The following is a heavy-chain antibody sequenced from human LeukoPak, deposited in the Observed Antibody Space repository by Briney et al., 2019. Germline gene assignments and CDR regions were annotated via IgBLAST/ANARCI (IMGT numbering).Heavy chain of an antibody. J-gene: IGHJ4*02. CDR3: ARGSGMVRGVLWDYFDY. D-gene: IGHD3-10*01. V-gene: IGHV3-64*01. Sequence: GGSLRLSCAASGFTFSSYAVHWVRQAPGKGLEYVSAISSNGGSTYYANSVKGRFTISRDNSKNTLYLQMGSLRAEDMAVYYCARGSGMVRGVLWDYFDYWGQGTLVTVSS. CDR1: GFTFSSYA. CDR2: ISSNGGST.